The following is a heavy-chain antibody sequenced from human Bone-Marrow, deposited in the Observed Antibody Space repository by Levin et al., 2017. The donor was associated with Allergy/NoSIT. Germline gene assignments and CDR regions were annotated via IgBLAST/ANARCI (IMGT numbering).Heavy chain of an antibody. J-gene: IGHJ4*02. CDR3: TRTQYGFSSSPTL. CDR2: ISSGSTSI. CDR1: GFTFSTST. V-gene: IGHV3-21*01. D-gene: IGHD2-2*01. Sequence: PGESLKISCEASGFTFSTSTMNWVRQAPGKGLEWVSSISSGSTSITYAAAVKGRFAISRDNTKMSLYLEMDSLRENDTAIYYCTRTQYGFSSSPTLWGQGVLVTVSP.